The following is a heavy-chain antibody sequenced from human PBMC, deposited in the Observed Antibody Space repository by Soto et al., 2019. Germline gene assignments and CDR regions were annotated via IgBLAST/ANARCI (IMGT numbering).Heavy chain of an antibody. CDR3: ARQKLSSGYGGYDAFDI. CDR2: IIPIFGTA. V-gene: IGHV1-69*01. CDR1: GGTFSSYA. J-gene: IGHJ3*02. Sequence: QVQLVQSGAEVKKPGSSVKVSCKASGGTFSSYAISWVRQAPGQGLEWMGGIIPIFGTANYAQKFQGRVTINADESTSTAHMELSSLRSEDTAVYYCARQKLSSGYGGYDAFDIWGQGTMVTVSS. D-gene: IGHD3-22*01.